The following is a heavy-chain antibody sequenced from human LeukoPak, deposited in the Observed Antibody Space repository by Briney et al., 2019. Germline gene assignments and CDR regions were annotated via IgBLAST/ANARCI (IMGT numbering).Heavy chain of an antibody. Sequence: SEALSLTCTVSGGSISSGGYHWSWIRQHPGKGLEWIGYIYYSGSTYYNPSLKSRVTISVDTSKNQFSLKLSSVTAADTAVYYCARGGDIVVVPAALNWFDPWGQGTLVTVSS. CDR2: IYYSGST. V-gene: IGHV4-31*03. CDR1: GGSISSGGYH. J-gene: IGHJ5*02. D-gene: IGHD2-2*01. CDR3: ARGGDIVVVPAALNWFDP.